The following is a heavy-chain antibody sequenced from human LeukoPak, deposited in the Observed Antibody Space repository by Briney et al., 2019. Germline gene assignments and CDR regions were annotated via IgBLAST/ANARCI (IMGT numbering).Heavy chain of an antibody. V-gene: IGHV4-30-2*01. D-gene: IGHD2-2*01. CDR1: GGSISSGGYP. Sequence: SETLSLTCAVSGGSISSGGYPWSWIRQPPGKGLEWIGYIYHSGSTYYNPSLKSRVTISVDRSKNQFSLKLSSVTAADTAVYYCARGGYCSSTSCFGKGLRVNWFDPWGQGTLVTVSS. J-gene: IGHJ5*02. CDR2: IYHSGST. CDR3: ARGGYCSSTSCFGKGLRVNWFDP.